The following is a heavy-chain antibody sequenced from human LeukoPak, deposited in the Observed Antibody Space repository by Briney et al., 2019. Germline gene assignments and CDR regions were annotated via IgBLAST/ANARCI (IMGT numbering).Heavy chain of an antibody. D-gene: IGHD1-7*01. J-gene: IGHJ5*02. Sequence: GESLKISCKGSGYSFTHYYIAWVRQMPGKGLEWMGIIYPGGSETRYSPSFQGQVTISADKSISTAYLQWSSLKASDTAIYYCARLAGTTDGNWFDPWGQGTLVTVSS. CDR1: GYSFTHYY. V-gene: IGHV5-51*01. CDR2: IYPGGSET. CDR3: ARLAGTTDGNWFDP.